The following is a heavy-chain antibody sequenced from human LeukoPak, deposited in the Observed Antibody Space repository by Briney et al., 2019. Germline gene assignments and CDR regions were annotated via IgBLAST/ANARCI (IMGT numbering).Heavy chain of an antibody. D-gene: IGHD3-16*01. Sequence: GGSLRLSCAASGFTVGHYPMSFVRQAQGKGLEWVSTSGSDDSTYYADSVKGRFTISRDNSKNTLYLQMNNLRAEDTAIYYCAKDLRGRILRYFDYWGRGTLVTVSS. V-gene: IGHV3-23*01. J-gene: IGHJ4*02. CDR3: AKDLRGRILRYFDY. CDR1: GFTVGHYP. CDR2: SGSDDST.